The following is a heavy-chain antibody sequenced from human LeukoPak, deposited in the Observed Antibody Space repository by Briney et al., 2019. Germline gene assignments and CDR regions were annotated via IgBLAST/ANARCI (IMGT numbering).Heavy chain of an antibody. Sequence: GGSLRLSCAASGFTFSGSAMHWVRQASGKGLEWVGRIRSKANSYATAYAATVKGRFTISRDDSKNTAYLQMNSLKTEDTAVYYCTIPVGSRGPKYGMDVWGQGTTVTVSS. CDR2: IRSKANSYAT. J-gene: IGHJ6*02. V-gene: IGHV3-73*01. CDR3: TIPVGSRGPKYGMDV. CDR1: GFTFSGSA. D-gene: IGHD2-2*01.